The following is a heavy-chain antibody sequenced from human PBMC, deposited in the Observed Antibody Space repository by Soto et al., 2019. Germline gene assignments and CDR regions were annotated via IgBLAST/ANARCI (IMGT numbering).Heavy chain of an antibody. CDR1: GFTSSSYS. V-gene: IGHV3-21*01. D-gene: IGHD3-3*01. CDR2: ISSSSSYI. Sequence: GESLRHSCSASGFTSSSYSMNRVRQAPGKWLEWVASISSSSSYIHYADSVKGRVTIARDNAKNSLYLQTNRLRAEDTAVYYSASPSVSGYFDYWGQGTLVTVSS. J-gene: IGHJ4*02. CDR3: ASPSVSGYFDY.